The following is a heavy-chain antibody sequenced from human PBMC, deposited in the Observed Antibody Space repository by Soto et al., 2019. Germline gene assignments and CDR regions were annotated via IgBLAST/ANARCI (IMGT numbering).Heavy chain of an antibody. V-gene: IGHV4-39*01. Sequence: PSETLSLTCTVSGGSISSNHYYWGWVRQPPGKGLEWIGTIYYNENTYSNPSLRGRVTISVDTSKNQFSLKLSSVTAADTAVYFCASLSYSGSYYLHPFDYWGQGTLLTVSS. CDR1: GGSISSNHYY. D-gene: IGHD1-26*01. CDR3: ASLSYSGSYYLHPFDY. J-gene: IGHJ4*02. CDR2: IYYNENT.